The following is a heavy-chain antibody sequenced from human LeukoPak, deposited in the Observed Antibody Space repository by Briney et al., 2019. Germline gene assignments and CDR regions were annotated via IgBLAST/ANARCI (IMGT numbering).Heavy chain of an antibody. CDR3: ARARDQYYYDSSGYHAKNWFDP. Sequence: SVKVSCKASGGTFSSYAISWVRQAPGQGLEWMGGIIPIFGTANYAQKFQGRVTITADESTSTAYMELSSLRSEDTAVYYCARARDQYYYDSSGYHAKNWFDPWGQGTLVTVSS. CDR2: IIPIFGTA. D-gene: IGHD3-22*01. CDR1: GGTFSSYA. V-gene: IGHV1-69*13. J-gene: IGHJ5*02.